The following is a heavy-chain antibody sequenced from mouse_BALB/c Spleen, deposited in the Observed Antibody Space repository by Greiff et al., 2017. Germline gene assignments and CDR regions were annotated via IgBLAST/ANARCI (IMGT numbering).Heavy chain of an antibody. J-gene: IGHJ4*01. D-gene: IGHD1-1*01. CDR3: ARESSYYYGSYAMDY. CDR1: GFTFTDYY. Sequence: EVQVVESGGGLVQPGGSLRLSCATSGFTFTDYYMSWVRQPPGKALEWLGFIRNKANGYTTEYSASVKGRFTISRDNSQSILYLQMNTLRAEDSATYYCARESSYYYGSYAMDYWGQGTSVTVSS. V-gene: IGHV7-3*02. CDR2: IRNKANGYTT.